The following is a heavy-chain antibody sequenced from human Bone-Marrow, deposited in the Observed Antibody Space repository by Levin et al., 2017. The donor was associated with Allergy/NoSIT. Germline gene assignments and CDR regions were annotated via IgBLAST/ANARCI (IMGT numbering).Heavy chain of an antibody. CDR2: IRSRAHGGTE. CDR1: GLPFSDAW. CDR3: AKDVACTGGEAIVY. Sequence: GESLKISCAASGLPFSDAWMTWVRHSPGKGLEWLGHIRSRAHGGTEHYAASVRGRFTISRDDSKNTLYLQMNSLKTEDTAIYYCAKDVACTGGEAIVYWGQGALVTVSS. V-gene: IGHV3-15*01. D-gene: IGHD2-8*02. J-gene: IGHJ4*02.